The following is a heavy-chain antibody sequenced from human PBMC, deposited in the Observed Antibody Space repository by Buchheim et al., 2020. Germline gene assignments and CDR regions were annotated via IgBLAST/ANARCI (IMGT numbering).Heavy chain of an antibody. CDR3: AKGVRIGYCSSTSCYDSFDY. V-gene: IGHV3-23*01. Sequence: EVQLLESGGGLVQPRGSLRLSCAASGFTFSSYAMSWVRQAPGKGLEWVSAISGSGGSTYYADSVKGRFTISRDNSKNTLDLQMNSLRAEDTAVYYCAKGVRIGYCSSTSCYDSFDYWGQGTL. CDR1: GFTFSSYA. D-gene: IGHD2-2*01. J-gene: IGHJ4*02. CDR2: ISGSGGST.